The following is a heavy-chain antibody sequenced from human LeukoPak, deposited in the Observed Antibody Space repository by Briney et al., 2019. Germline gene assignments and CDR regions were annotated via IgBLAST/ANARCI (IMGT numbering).Heavy chain of an antibody. CDR3: AREEYYDILTGLDY. CDR2: ISYDGSNK. Sequence: GGSLRLSCAASGFTFSSYAMHWVRQAPGKGLEWEAVISYDGSNKYYADSVKGRFTISRDNSKNTLYLQMNSLRAEDTAVYYCAREEYYDILTGLDYWGQGTLVTVSS. J-gene: IGHJ4*02. V-gene: IGHV3-30-3*01. D-gene: IGHD3-9*01. CDR1: GFTFSSYA.